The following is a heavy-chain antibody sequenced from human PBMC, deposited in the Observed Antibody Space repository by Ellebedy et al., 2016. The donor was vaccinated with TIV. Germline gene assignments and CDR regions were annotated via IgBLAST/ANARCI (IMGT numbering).Heavy chain of an antibody. Sequence: GESLKISXAASGFTFGDYWMSWVRQAPGQGLEWVANINKGGSDRYYVDSVKGRFTISRDNAKNLLYLQMSSLRVEDTAVYYCYGRGDFDYWGQGTLVTVSS. J-gene: IGHJ4*02. CDR2: INKGGSDR. D-gene: IGHD4-17*01. V-gene: IGHV3-7*01. CDR3: YGRGDFDY. CDR1: GFTFGDYW.